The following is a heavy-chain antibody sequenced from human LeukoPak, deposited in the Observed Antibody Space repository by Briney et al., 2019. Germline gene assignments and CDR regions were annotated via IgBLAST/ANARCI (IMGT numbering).Heavy chain of an antibody. D-gene: IGHD3-22*01. J-gene: IGHJ4*02. CDR1: GFTFSSYW. CDR3: ARERGGSYYYDSSGYYWGYYFDY. CDR2: IKQDGSEK. V-gene: IGHV3-7*01. Sequence: PGGSLRLSCAASGFTFSSYWMSWVRQAPGKGLEWVANIKQDGSEKYYVDSVKGRFTISRDNAKNSLYLQMNSLRAEDTAVYYCARERGGSYYYDSSGYYWGYYFDYWGQGTLVTVSS.